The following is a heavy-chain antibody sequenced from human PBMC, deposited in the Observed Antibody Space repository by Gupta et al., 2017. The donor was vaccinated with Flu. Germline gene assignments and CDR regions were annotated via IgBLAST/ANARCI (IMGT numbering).Heavy chain of an antibody. V-gene: IGHV1-69*01. J-gene: IGHJ4*02. Sequence: GKELGWRGGIIPVFGPTKYAQKFQGRVTITADESTNTAYLELSSLRSEDTAVYYCARKGGGHCSGGTCYSFDYWGQGTLVTVSS. CDR2: IIPVFGPT. CDR3: ARKGGGHCSGGTCYSFDY. D-gene: IGHD2-15*01.